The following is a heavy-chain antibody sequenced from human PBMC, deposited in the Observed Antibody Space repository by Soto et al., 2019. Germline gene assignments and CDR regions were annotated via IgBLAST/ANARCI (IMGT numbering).Heavy chain of an antibody. CDR1: GGGLSSYA. Sequence: SVKVSCKACGGGLSSYAISWVRQAPGQGHEWMGGIIPIFGTANYAQKFQGRVTITADESTSTAYMELSSLRSEDTAVYYCARDTIFVAGYFHLWGRGTLLTRSS. CDR3: ARDTIFVAGYFHL. V-gene: IGHV1-69*13. CDR2: IIPIFGTA. D-gene: IGHD3-3*01. J-gene: IGHJ2*01.